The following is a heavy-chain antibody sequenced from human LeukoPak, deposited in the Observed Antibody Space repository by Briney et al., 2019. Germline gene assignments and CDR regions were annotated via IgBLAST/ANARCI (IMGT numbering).Heavy chain of an antibody. J-gene: IGHJ4*02. CDR2: ISGNGVTT. D-gene: IGHD5-18*01. V-gene: IGHV3-23*01. CDR3: AKDLYSYGQIDY. Sequence: GGSLRLSCAASGFSFGNYAMSWVRQAPGKGLEWVSAISGNGVTTYYADSVKGRFTISRDSSKNTLYLQMSSLRAEDTAVYYCAKDLYSYGQIDYWGQGTLVTVSS. CDR1: GFSFGNYA.